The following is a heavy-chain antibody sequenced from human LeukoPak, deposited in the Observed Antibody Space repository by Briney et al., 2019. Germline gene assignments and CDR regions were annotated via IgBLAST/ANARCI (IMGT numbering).Heavy chain of an antibody. CDR1: GGSFSLYS. V-gene: IGHV4-34*01. CDR2: INHSGST. J-gene: IGHJ4*02. CDR3: ASPYCSSTWCSIYFDY. D-gene: IGHD2-2*01. Sequence: ETLSLTCAVYGGSFSLYSWSWIRQPPGKGLEWIGEINHSGSTNYNPSLKSRVTISVDTSKKQFSLKLSSVTAADTAVYYCASPYCSSTWCSIYFDYWGQGTLVTVSS.